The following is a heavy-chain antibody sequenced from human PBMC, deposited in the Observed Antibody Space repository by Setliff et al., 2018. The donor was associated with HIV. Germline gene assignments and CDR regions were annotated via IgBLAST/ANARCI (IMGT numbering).Heavy chain of an antibody. Sequence: SETLSLTCTVSNGSISNYYWSWIRQPPGKGLQWIGYIYYSGSPNYNPSLKSRVAVSVDTSKNHFSLRVTSVTAADTAVYYCARAPANYHDSSGFYFGGDYYFDFWGQGILVTVSS. CDR3: ARAPANYHDSSGFYFGGDYYFDF. D-gene: IGHD3-22*01. J-gene: IGHJ4*02. V-gene: IGHV4-59*08. CDR1: NGSISNYY. CDR2: IYYSGSP.